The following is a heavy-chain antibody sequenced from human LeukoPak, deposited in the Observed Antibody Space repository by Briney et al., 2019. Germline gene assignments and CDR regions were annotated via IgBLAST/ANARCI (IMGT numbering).Heavy chain of an antibody. CDR3: ARAGGRSSSWKV. Sequence: ASVKVSCKASGYTFTSYAMHWVRQAPGQRLEWMGWINAGNGNTKYPQKFQGRVTITRDTSASTAYMELSSLRSEDTAVYYCARAGGRSSSWKVWGQGTLVTVPS. CDR2: INAGNGNT. CDR1: GYTFTSYA. V-gene: IGHV1-3*01. J-gene: IGHJ4*02. D-gene: IGHD6-13*01.